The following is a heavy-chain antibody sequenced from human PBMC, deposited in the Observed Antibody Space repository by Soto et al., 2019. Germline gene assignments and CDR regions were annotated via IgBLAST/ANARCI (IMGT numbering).Heavy chain of an antibody. CDR3: AKGSSGLRFLEWLSPHDY. V-gene: IGHV3-30*18. D-gene: IGHD3-3*01. CDR1: GFTFSTCG. CDR2: IIYDGSST. Sequence: PGGSLRLSCAASGFTFSTCGMHWVRQAPGKGLEWVAIIIYDGSSTYYADSVKGRFTISRDNSKNTLYLQMNSLRAEDTAVYFCAKGSSGLRFLEWLSPHDYWGQGTLVTVSS. J-gene: IGHJ4*02.